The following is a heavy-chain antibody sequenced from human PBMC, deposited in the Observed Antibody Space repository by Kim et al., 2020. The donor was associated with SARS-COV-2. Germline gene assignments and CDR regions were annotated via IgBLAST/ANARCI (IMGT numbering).Heavy chain of an antibody. CDR2: IHQSGST. Sequence: SATLSLTCAVSCFSFRNYYWSWIRQPPGKGLEWIGEIHQSGSTNYSPSLKSRVTISIDTSKNWFSLKLSSVTAADTAVYYCARVGYGSGSYSKGFAPWGQGTLVTVSS. J-gene: IGHJ5*02. CDR1: CFSFRNYY. CDR3: ARVGYGSGSYSKGFAP. V-gene: IGHV4-34*01. D-gene: IGHD3-10*01.